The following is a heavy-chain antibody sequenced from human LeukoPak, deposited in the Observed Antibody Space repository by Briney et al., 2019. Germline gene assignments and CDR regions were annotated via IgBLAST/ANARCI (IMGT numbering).Heavy chain of an antibody. J-gene: IGHJ4*02. CDR2: ISWDGGST. CDR1: GFTFDDYT. CDR3: ATDSPRELLEEYYFDY. V-gene: IGHV3-43*01. D-gene: IGHD1-26*01. Sequence: GGSLRLSCAASGFTFDDYTMHWVRQAPGKGLEWVSLISWDGGSTYYADSVKGRFTISRDNSKNSLYLQMNSLRTEDTAVYYCATDSPRELLEEYYFDYWGQGTLVTVSS.